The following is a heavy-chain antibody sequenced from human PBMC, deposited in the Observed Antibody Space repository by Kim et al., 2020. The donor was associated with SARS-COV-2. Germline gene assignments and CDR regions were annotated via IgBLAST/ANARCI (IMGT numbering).Heavy chain of an antibody. CDR3: AKDLGVATNNYYYYGMDV. CDR1: GFTFSSYG. D-gene: IGHD5-12*01. Sequence: GGSLRLSCAASGFTFSSYGMHWVRQAPGKGLEWVAVISYDGSNKYYAESVKGRFTISRDNSKNTLYLQMNSLRAEDTAVYYCAKDLGVATNNYYYYGMDVWGQGTTVTVSS. CDR2: ISYDGSNK. J-gene: IGHJ6*02. V-gene: IGHV3-30*18.